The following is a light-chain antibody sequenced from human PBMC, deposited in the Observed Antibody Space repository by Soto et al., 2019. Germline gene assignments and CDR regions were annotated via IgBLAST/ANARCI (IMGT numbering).Light chain of an antibody. CDR2: AAS. CDR1: QGISNN. V-gene: IGKV1-27*01. CDR3: QKYNGWPYT. J-gene: IGKJ2*01. Sequence: DIQMTQSPSSLSAAVGDRVTITCRASQGISNNLSWYQQKPGQVPTLLIYAASTWESGVPSRFSGSGSGTDFTLTISSLQPEDVATYFCQKYNGWPYTFGQGTKLEI.